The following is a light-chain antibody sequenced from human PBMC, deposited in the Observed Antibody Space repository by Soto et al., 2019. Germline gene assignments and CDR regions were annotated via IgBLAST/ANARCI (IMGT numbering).Light chain of an antibody. Sequence: QSVLTQPASVSGSPGQSITISCTGTSSDIGDYHYVSWYQQHPGKAPKLMIYEVSNRPSGVSNRFSGSKSGNTASLTISGLQAEDEADYYCSSYTSSTTLVVFGGGTKVTVL. V-gene: IGLV2-14*01. CDR2: EVS. J-gene: IGLJ3*02. CDR1: SSDIGDYHY. CDR3: SSYTSSTTLVV.